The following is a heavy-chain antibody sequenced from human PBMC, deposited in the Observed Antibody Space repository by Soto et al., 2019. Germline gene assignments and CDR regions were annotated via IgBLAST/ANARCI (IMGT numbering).Heavy chain of an antibody. J-gene: IGHJ4*02. D-gene: IGHD4-4*01. CDR1: GFPFSSYV. Sequence: EVQLLESGGGLDQMGGSLRLSCAASGFPFSSYVMSWVRQAPGKGLEWVSGISGGGSNTFYADSVKGRFTISRDNSKNTLLLQMNSLGAEDTAVYYCAKDSNKYSSSLRGRYFDYWGQGIGVTVSS. CDR3: AKDSNKYSSSLRGRYFDY. V-gene: IGHV3-23*01. CDR2: ISGGGSNT.